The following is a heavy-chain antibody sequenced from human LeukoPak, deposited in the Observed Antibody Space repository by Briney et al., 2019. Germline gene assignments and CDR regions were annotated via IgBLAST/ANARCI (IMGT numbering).Heavy chain of an antibody. V-gene: IGHV3-74*01. D-gene: IGHD2-21*01. CDR2: ISEDGRST. Sequence: GGSLRLPCAASGFTFTSHWMHWVRQAPGKGLVWVSRISEDGRSTNYADSVKGRFTISRDNAKNTLYLQLDSLRAEDTALYYCATIDYYNDSWGQGTLVTVSS. CDR3: ATIDYYNDS. J-gene: IGHJ4*02. CDR1: GFTFTSHW.